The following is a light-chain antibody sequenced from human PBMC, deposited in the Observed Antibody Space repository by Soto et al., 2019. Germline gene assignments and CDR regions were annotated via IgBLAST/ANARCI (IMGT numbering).Light chain of an antibody. CDR2: AAS. J-gene: IGKJ3*01. CDR3: QHHYCYPRT. CDR1: QGISSY. Sequence: DIQLTQSPSFLSASVGDRVTITCRASQGISSYLAWYQQKPGKAPELLIYAASTLESGVPSRFSGSGSGTEFTLTISSLQPEDFATYDGQHHYCYPRTFGPGTKVDIK. V-gene: IGKV1-9*01.